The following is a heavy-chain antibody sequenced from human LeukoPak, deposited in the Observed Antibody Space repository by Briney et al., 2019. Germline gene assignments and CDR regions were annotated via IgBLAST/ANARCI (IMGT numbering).Heavy chain of an antibody. CDR1: GFTFSSYA. D-gene: IGHD4-17*01. CDR3: AKDQAYGDSVPNDY. J-gene: IGHJ4*02. V-gene: IGHV3-23*01. Sequence: PGGTLRLSCAASGFTFSSYAMSWVRQAPGKGLEWISTISGSGGSTYYVDSVKDRFTISRDNSKNTLYLQMNSLRAEDTAVYYCAKDQAYGDSVPNDYWGQGTLVTVSS. CDR2: ISGSGGST.